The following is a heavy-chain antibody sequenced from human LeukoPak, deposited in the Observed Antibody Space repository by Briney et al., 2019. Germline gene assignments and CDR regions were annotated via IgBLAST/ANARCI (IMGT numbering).Heavy chain of an antibody. J-gene: IGHJ4*02. CDR3: ARTYSSSWSYCDS. CDR2: INPSSGST. V-gene: IGHV1-46*01. CDR1: GSTFTRYY. Sequence: ASVKVSCKASGSTFTRYYIHWVRQAPGQGLDWMGMINPSSGSTRFAQMFQDRVTMTRDTSTSAVYMELSSLTSEDTAMYYCARTYSSSWSYCDSWGQGTLVTVSS. D-gene: IGHD6-13*01.